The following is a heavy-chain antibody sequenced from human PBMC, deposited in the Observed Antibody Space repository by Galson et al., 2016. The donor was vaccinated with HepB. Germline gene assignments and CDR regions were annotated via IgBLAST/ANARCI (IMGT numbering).Heavy chain of an antibody. CDR3: ARAGSRVGFYLRFGFFDS. CDR2: IYSGNNA. Sequence: SQRLSCAVSGFSVSQNHMTWVRQAPGKGLEWLSVIYSGNNAYYADSVKGRFTISRDNFRNTLHLQINSLRAEDTAVYYCARAGSRVGFYLRFGFFDSWGQGTLVTVSS. V-gene: IGHV3-53*01. D-gene: IGHD3-10*01. CDR1: GFSVSQNH. J-gene: IGHJ4*02.